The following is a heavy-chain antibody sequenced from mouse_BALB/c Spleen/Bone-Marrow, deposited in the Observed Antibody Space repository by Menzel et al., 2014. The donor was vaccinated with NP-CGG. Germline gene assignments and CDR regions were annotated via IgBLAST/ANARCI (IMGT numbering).Heavy chain of an antibody. V-gene: IGHV1-7*01. CDR1: GYTFXDTW. Sequence: VKLVESGPELAKPGASVKMSCKASGYTFXDTWIHWIKQRPGQGLEWIGYINPSTGYAEYNQNFKDKATLTVDKSSSTAYMQLSSLTSEDSAAYYCARDYWGQGATLTVSS. CDR2: INPSTGYA. J-gene: IGHJ2*01. CDR3: ARDY.